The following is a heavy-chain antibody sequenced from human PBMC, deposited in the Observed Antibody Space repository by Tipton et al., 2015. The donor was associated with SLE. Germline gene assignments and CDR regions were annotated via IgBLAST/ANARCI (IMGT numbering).Heavy chain of an antibody. CDR3: AKGVNTPVYYCGMDV. CDR1: GFTLSTFG. D-gene: IGHD2-15*01. J-gene: IGHJ6*02. CDR2: VSGSGDTT. V-gene: IGHV3-23*01. Sequence: SLRLSCAASGFTLSTFGMNWVRQAPGKGLEWVSSVSGSGDTTYYADSVKGRFTISRDKSKNTLYLQMNSLRAEDTAVYYCAKGVNTPVYYCGMDVWGQGTTVTVSS.